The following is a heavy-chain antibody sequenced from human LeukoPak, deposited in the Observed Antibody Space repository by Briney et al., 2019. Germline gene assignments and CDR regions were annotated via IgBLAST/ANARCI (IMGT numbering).Heavy chain of an antibody. CDR3: ARMIGMAASS. J-gene: IGHJ5*02. Sequence: SETLSLTCIVSGGSISSGGHYWGWIRQPPGKGLEWIGSIYYSGSTYYNPSLNSRVTMFIDMSKNHFSLKMSSVTATDTAVYYCARMIGMAASSWGQGTLVTVSS. CDR1: GGSISSGGHY. V-gene: IGHV4-39*02. D-gene: IGHD3-22*01. CDR2: IYYSGST.